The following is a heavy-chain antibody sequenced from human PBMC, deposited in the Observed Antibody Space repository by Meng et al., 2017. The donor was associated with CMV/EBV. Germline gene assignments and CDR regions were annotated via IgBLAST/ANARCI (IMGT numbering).Heavy chain of an antibody. J-gene: IGHJ6*02. V-gene: IGHV5-51*01. D-gene: IGHD5-24*01. CDR1: GYSFTSYW. Sequence: GESLKISCKGSGYSFTSYWIGWVRQMPGKGLEWIGIIYPGDSDTRYSPSFQGQVTISADKSISTAYLQWSSLKASDTAMYYCARHVVKDGYYYYYGMDVWGQGTTVTVSS. CDR3: ARHVVKDGYYYYYGMDV. CDR2: IYPGDSDT.